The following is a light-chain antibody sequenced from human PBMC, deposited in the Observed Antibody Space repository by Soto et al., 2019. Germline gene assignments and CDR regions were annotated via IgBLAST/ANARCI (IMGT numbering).Light chain of an antibody. CDR2: DDD. CDR1: SSKIGAGFA. J-gene: IGLJ3*02. Sequence: QSVLTQPPSVSGAPGHSVTISCTGSSSKIGAGFAVHWYQHLPLTAPKLLIYDDDNRPSGVPARFSASKSGTSASLVITGLQAEDEGDYCCQSHDSDSWVFGGGTKLTVL. V-gene: IGLV1-40*01. CDR3: QSHDSDSWV.